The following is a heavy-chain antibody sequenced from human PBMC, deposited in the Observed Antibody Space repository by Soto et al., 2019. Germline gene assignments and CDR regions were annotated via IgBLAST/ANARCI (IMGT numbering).Heavy chain of an antibody. Sequence: SETLSLTYTVSGGTISSSSYYWGWNRKPPGKGLEWIGSIYYSGSTYYNPSLKSRVTISVDTSKNQFSLKLSSVTAADTSVYYCVRHNLAESLRWTLFDYWGQGTLVTVTS. CDR1: GGTISSSSYY. V-gene: IGHV4-39*01. D-gene: IGHD1-1*01. CDR3: VRHNLAESLRWTLFDY. J-gene: IGHJ4*02. CDR2: IYYSGST.